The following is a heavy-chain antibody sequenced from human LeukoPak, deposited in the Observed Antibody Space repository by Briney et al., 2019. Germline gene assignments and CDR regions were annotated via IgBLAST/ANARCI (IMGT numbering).Heavy chain of an antibody. V-gene: IGHV3-21*01. CDR3: ARDQGSDILTGYYRSLDY. Sequence: PGGSLRLSCAASGLTFSSYSMNWVRQAPGKGLEWVSSISSSSSYIYYADSVKGRFTISRDNAKNSLYLQMNSLRAEDTAVYYCARDQGSDILTGYYRSLDYWGQGTLVTVSS. CDR1: GLTFSSYS. D-gene: IGHD3-9*01. J-gene: IGHJ4*02. CDR2: ISSSSSYI.